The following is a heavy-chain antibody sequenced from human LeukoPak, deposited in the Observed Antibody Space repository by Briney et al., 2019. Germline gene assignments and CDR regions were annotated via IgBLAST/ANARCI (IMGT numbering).Heavy chain of an antibody. J-gene: IGHJ4*02. V-gene: IGHV4-38-2*02. CDR3: ARLRFGESSDY. CDR2: IYHSGST. Sequence: SETLSLTCTVSGYSISSGYYWGWIRQPPGKGLEWIGSIYHSGSTYYNPSLKSRVTISVDTSKNQFSLKLSSVAAADTAVYYCARLRFGESSDYWGQGTLVTVSS. CDR1: GYSISSGYY. D-gene: IGHD3-10*01.